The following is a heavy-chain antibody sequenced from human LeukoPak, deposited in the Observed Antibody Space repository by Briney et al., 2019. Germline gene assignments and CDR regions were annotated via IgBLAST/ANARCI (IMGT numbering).Heavy chain of an antibody. D-gene: IGHD2-15*01. CDR3: AKAGYCSGGSCYTHFIDY. J-gene: IGHJ4*02. Sequence: GGSLRLSCAASGFTFDDYAMHWVRQAPGKGLEWVSLMSWDGGSTYYADSVKGRFTISRDNSKNSLYLQMNSLRAEDTALYYCAKAGYCSGGSCYTHFIDYWGQGTLVTVSS. CDR2: MSWDGGST. V-gene: IGHV3-43D*03. CDR1: GFTFDDYA.